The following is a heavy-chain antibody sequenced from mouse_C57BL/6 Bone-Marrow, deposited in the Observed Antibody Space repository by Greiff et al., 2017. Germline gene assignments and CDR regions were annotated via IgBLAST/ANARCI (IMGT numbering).Heavy chain of an antibody. D-gene: IGHD2-1*01. CDR2: ISSGGSYT. Sequence: EVKLVESGGDLVKPGGSLKLSCAASGFTFSSYGMSWVRQTPDKRLEWVATISSGGSYTYYPDSVKWRFTISRDNAKNTLYLQMSSLKSEDTAMYYCARLGNSAWFAYWGQGTLVTVSA. CDR1: GFTFSSYG. CDR3: ARLGNSAWFAY. J-gene: IGHJ3*01. V-gene: IGHV5-6*01.